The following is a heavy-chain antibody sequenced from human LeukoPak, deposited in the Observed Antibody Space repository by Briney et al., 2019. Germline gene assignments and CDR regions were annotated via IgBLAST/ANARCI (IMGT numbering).Heavy chain of an antibody. D-gene: IGHD6-13*01. Sequence: SETLSLTCAVYGGSFSGYYWSWIRQPPGKGLEWIGEINHSGSTNYNPSLKSRATISVDTSKNQFSLKLSSVTAADTAVYYCARVRAAANSWFDPWGQGTLVTVSS. V-gene: IGHV4-34*01. CDR3: ARVRAAANSWFDP. CDR2: INHSGST. CDR1: GGSFSGYY. J-gene: IGHJ5*02.